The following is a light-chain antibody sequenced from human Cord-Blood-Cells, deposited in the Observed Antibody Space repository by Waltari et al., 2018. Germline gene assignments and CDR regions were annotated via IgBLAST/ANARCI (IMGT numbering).Light chain of an antibody. V-gene: IGLV2-11*01. CDR2: DGS. CDR1: SSDVGGYNY. J-gene: IGLJ3*02. CDR3: CSYAGSYTWV. Sequence: QSALTQPRSVSGSPGQSVTLSCTGTSSDVGGYNYVSWYQQHPGKAPKLMIYDGSKRPSGVPDRFSGSKSGNTASLTISGLQAEDEADYYCCSYAGSYTWVFGGGTKLTVL.